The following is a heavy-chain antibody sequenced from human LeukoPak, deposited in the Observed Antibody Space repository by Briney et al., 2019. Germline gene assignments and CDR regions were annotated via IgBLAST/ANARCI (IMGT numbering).Heavy chain of an antibody. J-gene: IGHJ3*02. D-gene: IGHD5-24*01. Sequence: PGGSLRLSCAASGFTFEDYSMHWVRQAPGKGLEWVSGISWNSGSIGYADSVKGRFTISRDNAKNSLYLQMNSLRAEDTALYYCAKDSISLRMATILAAFDIWGQGTMVTVSS. CDR3: AKDSISLRMATILAAFDI. CDR2: ISWNSGSI. V-gene: IGHV3-9*01. CDR1: GFTFEDYS.